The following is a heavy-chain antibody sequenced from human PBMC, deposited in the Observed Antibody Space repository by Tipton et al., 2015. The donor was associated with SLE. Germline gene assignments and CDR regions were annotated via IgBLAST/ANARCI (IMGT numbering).Heavy chain of an antibody. CDR3: ARAVTYCSGGSCYYFDY. CDR1: GFTFSSYS. D-gene: IGHD2-15*01. Sequence: GSLRLSCAASGFTFSSYSMDWVRQAPGKGLEWVSSISSSSSYIYYADSVKGRFAISRDNAKNSLYLQMNSLRAEDTAVYYCARAVTYCSGGSCYYFDYWGQGTLVTVSS. CDR2: ISSSSSYI. V-gene: IGHV3-21*03. J-gene: IGHJ4*02.